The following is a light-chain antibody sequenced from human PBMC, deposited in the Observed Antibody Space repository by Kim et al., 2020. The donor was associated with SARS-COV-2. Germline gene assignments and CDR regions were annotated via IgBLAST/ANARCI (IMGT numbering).Light chain of an antibody. J-gene: IGLJ3*02. CDR2: YDS. CDR1: NIGSKS. Sequence: SYELTQPPSVSVAPGKTARITCGGNNIGSKSVHWYQQTPGQAPVLVIYYDSDRPSGIPERFSGSNSGNTATLTISRVEAGDEADYYCQVWDSSSDHPVFGGGTQLTV. V-gene: IGLV3-21*04. CDR3: QVWDSSSDHPV.